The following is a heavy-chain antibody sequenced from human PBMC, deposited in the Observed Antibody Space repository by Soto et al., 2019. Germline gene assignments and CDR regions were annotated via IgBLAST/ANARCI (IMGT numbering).Heavy chain of an antibody. D-gene: IGHD3-22*01. CDR3: ARDPHSKGDATRFDY. CDR1: GFTFSNAW. Sequence: GGSLRLSCAASGFTFSNAWMNWVRQAPGKGLEWVALIWYDGSDKYYGDSVRGRFTISRDNSKNTLYLQMNSLRAEDTAVYYCARDPHSKGDATRFDYWGQGTLVTVSS. V-gene: IGHV3-33*08. CDR2: IWYDGSDK. J-gene: IGHJ4*02.